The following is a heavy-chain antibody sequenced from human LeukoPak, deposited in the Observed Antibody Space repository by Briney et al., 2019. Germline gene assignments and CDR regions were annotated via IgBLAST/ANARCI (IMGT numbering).Heavy chain of an antibody. Sequence: KTSETLSLTCTVSGGSISSYYWGWIRQPPGKGLEWIGSIYYSGSAYYNPSLKSRVTISVDTSKNQFSLKLSSVTAADTAVYYCARDKRYSSGWGRYYGMDVWGQGTTVTVSS. CDR3: ARDKRYSSGWGRYYGMDV. CDR2: IYYSGSA. J-gene: IGHJ6*02. D-gene: IGHD6-19*01. CDR1: GGSISSYY. V-gene: IGHV4-39*07.